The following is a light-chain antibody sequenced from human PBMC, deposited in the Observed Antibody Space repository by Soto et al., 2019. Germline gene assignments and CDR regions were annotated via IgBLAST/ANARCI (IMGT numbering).Light chain of an antibody. Sequence: DIQMTQSPSSLSASVGTRVTITCRASQSISSYLNWYQQKPGKAPKVLIYAASSLQSGVPSRFSGSGSGTDFTLTVNSLQPEDFATYYCQQSYSTPHSFAPWPKVDIK. V-gene: IGKV1-39*01. CDR1: QSISSY. J-gene: IGKJ3*01. CDR3: QQSYSTPHS. CDR2: AAS.